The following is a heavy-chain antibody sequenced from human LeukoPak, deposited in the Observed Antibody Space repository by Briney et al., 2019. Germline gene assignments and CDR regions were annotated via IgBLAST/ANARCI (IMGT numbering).Heavy chain of an antibody. V-gene: IGHV4-39*07. Sequence: SETLSLTCTVSGGSISSSNYYWAWLRQPPGTGLEGIVSVYYSGSTHYCPSLKSRFTISVDTSKTQFSLKLSSVSAADTAVYSCARVAPSTTFGVVDHRIFDFWGQGTLVSVSA. CDR1: GGSISSSNYY. J-gene: IGHJ4*02. CDR3: ARVAPSTTFGVVDHRIFDF. D-gene: IGHD3-3*01. CDR2: VYYSGST.